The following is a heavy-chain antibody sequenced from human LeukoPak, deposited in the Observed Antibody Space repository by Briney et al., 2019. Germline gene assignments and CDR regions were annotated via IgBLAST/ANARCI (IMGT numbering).Heavy chain of an antibody. CDR1: GGSISSSNW. J-gene: IGHJ4*02. D-gene: IGHD3-22*01. CDR3: ASLPYYYDSSGFIDY. CDR2: IYHSGST. V-gene: IGHV4-4*02. Sequence: PSETLSLTCAVSGGSISSSNWWSWVRQPPGKGLEWIGEIYHSGSTNYNPSLKSRVTISVDKSKNQFSLKLSSVTAADTAVYYCASLPYYYDSSGFIDYWGQGTLVTVSS.